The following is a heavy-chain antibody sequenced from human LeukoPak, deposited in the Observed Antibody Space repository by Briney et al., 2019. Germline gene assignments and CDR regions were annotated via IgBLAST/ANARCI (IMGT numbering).Heavy chain of an antibody. CDR2: ISSSSSYI. CDR3: ARGLYGRVAANWFDP. J-gene: IGHJ5*02. CDR1: GFTFSSYS. D-gene: IGHD4-17*01. Sequence: GGSLRLSCAASGFTFSSYSMNWVRQAPGKGLEWVSSISSSSSYIYYADSVKGRFTISRDNAKNSLYLQMNSLRAEDTAVYYCARGLYGRVAANWFDPWGQGTPVTVSS. V-gene: IGHV3-21*01.